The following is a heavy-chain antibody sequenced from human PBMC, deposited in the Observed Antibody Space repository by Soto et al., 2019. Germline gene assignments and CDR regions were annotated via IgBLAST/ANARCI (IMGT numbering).Heavy chain of an antibody. CDR2: ISGSGGST. D-gene: IGHD4-17*01. Sequence: GGSLRLSCAASGFTFSSYAMSWVRQAPGKGLEWVSAISGSGGSTYYADSVKGRFTISRDNSKNTLYLQMNSLRAEDTAVYYCAKYHGDPIYYYYYYYMDVWGKGTTVTVSS. V-gene: IGHV3-23*01. CDR1: GFTFSSYA. CDR3: AKYHGDPIYYYYYYYMDV. J-gene: IGHJ6*03.